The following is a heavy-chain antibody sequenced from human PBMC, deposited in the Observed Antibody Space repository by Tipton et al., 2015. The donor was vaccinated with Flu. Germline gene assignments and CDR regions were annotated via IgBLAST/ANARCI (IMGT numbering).Heavy chain of an antibody. CDR3: ARVENYYDSSGYSDDY. CDR2: IYTSGST. D-gene: IGHD3-22*01. CDR1: GGSLSSFY. V-gene: IGHV4-4*07. J-gene: IGHJ4*02. Sequence: TLSLTCNVSGGSLSSFYWSWIRQPAGKGLEWIGRIYTSGSTNYNPSLKSRVTISVDTSKNQFSLKLSSVTAADTAVYYCARVENYYDSSGYSDDYWGQGTLVTVSS.